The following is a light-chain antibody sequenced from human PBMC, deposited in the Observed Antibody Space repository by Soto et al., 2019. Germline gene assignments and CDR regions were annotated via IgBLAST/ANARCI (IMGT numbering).Light chain of an antibody. CDR1: QSISSW. V-gene: IGKV1-5*01. CDR2: DAS. J-gene: IGKJ1*01. Sequence: DSQMTQSPSTLSASVGDRVTIPCRASQSISSWLAWYQQKPGNAPKLLIYDASSLESGVPSRFSGSGPGTEFTFTISSLQPDDFATYYCQQYNSYLTFGQGTKVEIK. CDR3: QQYNSYLT.